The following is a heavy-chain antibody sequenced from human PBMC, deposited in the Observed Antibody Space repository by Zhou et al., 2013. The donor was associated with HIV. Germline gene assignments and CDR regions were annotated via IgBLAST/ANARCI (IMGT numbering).Heavy chain of an antibody. Sequence: QVQLVQSGAEVKKPGASVKVSCKASGYTFTGYHMHWVRQAPGQGLEWMGWINPNSGGTNYAQKFQGRVTMTRDTSISTAYMELSSLRSEDTAVYFCANRGTTGTTGNDAFDIWGQGTMVTVSS. CDR1: GYTFTGYH. J-gene: IGHJ3*02. CDR2: INPNSGGT. CDR3: ANRGTTGTTGNDAFDI. V-gene: IGHV1-2*02. D-gene: IGHD1-1*01.